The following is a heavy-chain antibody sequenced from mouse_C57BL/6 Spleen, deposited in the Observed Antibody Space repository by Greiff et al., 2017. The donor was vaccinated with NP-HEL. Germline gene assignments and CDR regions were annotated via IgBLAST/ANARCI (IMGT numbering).Heavy chain of an antibody. CDR2: IYPGDGDT. J-gene: IGHJ4*01. Sequence: VQLVESGAELVKPGASVKISCKASGYAFSSYWMNWVKQRPGKGLEWIGQIYPGDGDTNYNGKFKGKATLTADKSSSTAYMQLSSLTSEDSAVYFCARGDYGSGAMDYWGQGTSVTVSS. CDR3: ARGDYGSGAMDY. CDR1: GYAFSSYW. V-gene: IGHV1-80*01. D-gene: IGHD1-1*01.